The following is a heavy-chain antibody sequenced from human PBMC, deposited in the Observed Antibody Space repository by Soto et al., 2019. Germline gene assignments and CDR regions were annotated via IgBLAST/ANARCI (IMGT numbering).Heavy chain of an antibody. Sequence: PGESLKISCKGSGDTFTSHWIAWVRQMPGKGLELMGLIYPADSDTRYSPSFEGQVTISVDKSISTAYLQWSSLKASYTAMYYCVRPQAKERGTIRGAFDIWGQGTKVTVSS. V-gene: IGHV5-51*01. CDR1: GDTFTSHW. CDR2: IYPADSDT. CDR3: VRPQAKERGTIRGAFDI. J-gene: IGHJ3*02. D-gene: IGHD3-10*01.